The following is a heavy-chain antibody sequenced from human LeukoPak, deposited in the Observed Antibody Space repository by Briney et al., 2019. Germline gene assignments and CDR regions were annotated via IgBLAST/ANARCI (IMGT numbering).Heavy chain of an antibody. CDR2: ISGNGVNT. CDR3: ARSEYSGYDRPYYYYMDV. Sequence: GGSLRLSCAASGFTFSSYGMSWVRQAPGKGLEWVSGISGNGVNTYYADSVKGRFTISRDNSKNTLYLQMNSLRAEDTAVYYCARSEYSGYDRPYYYYMDVWGKGTTVTISS. CDR1: GFTFSSYG. J-gene: IGHJ6*03. D-gene: IGHD5-12*01. V-gene: IGHV3-23*01.